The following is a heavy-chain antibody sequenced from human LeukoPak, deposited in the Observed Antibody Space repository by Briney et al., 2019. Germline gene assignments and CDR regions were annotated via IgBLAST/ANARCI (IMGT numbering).Heavy chain of an antibody. J-gene: IGHJ3*02. V-gene: IGHV1-2*02. CDR2: INPNSGGT. Sequence: ASLKVSCKASGYTFTGYYMHWVRQAAGQGLEWMGWINPNSGGTNYAQKFQGRVTMTRDTSISTAYMDLSRLRSDDTAVYYCARESSYYYDSSGYYHDAFDIWGQGTMVTVSS. CDR1: GYTFTGYY. CDR3: ARESSYYYDSSGYYHDAFDI. D-gene: IGHD3-22*01.